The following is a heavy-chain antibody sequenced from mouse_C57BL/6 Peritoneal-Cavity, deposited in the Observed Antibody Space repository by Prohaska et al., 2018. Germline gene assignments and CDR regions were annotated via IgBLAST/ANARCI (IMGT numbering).Heavy chain of an antibody. CDR1: Y. Sequence: YINWVKQRPGQGLEWIARIYPGSGNTYYNEKLKGKATLTAEKSSSTAYMQLSSLTSEDSAVYFCARSGSYYGNLYAMDYWGQGTSVTVSS. J-gene: IGHJ4*01. D-gene: IGHD2-10*01. CDR2: IYPGSGNT. CDR3: ARSGSYYGNLYAMDY. V-gene: IGHV1-76*01.